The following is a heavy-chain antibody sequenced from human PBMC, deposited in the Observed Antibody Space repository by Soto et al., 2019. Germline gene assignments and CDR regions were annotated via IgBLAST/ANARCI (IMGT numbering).Heavy chain of an antibody. J-gene: IGHJ4*02. Sequence: GGSLRLSCTASGFIFSSYGMHWVRQAPGKGPEWVAGITYDGTNKYYRDSVKGRFTLSRDNSENTLYLQMDSLRTEDTAVYYCAKDLRIFPPGAGSFDYWGQGA. CDR1: GFIFSSYG. D-gene: IGHD3-3*01. V-gene: IGHV3-30*18. CDR2: ITYDGTNK. CDR3: AKDLRIFPPGAGSFDY.